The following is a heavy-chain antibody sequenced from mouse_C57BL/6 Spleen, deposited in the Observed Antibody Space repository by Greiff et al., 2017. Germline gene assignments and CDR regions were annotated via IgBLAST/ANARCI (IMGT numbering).Heavy chain of an antibody. J-gene: IGHJ4*01. CDR3: ARQLRSYYAMDY. Sequence: EVKLVESGGGLVKPGGSLKLSCAASGFTFSSYTMSWVRQTPEKRLEWVATISGGGGNTYYPDRVKGRFTIAGDNAKNTLYLQMSSLRSEDTALYYCARQLRSYYAMDYWGQGTSVTVSS. V-gene: IGHV5-9*01. CDR1: GFTFSSYT. CDR2: ISGGGGNT. D-gene: IGHD3-2*02.